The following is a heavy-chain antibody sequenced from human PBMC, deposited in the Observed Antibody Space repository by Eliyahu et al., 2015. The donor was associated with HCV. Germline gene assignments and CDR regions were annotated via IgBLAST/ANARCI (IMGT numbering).Heavy chain of an antibody. J-gene: IGHJ5*02. CDR3: AREIAVADPTWYNWFDP. CDR1: GYTFTSYG. D-gene: IGHD6-19*01. Sequence: QVQLVQSGAEVKKPGASVKVSCKASGYTFTSYGISXVRQAPGQGLXWMGWISAYNGNTNXAQKLQXRVTMTTDTSTSTAYMELRSLRSDDTAVYYCAREIAVADPTWYNWFDPWGQGTLVTVSS. CDR2: ISAYNGNT. V-gene: IGHV1-18*01.